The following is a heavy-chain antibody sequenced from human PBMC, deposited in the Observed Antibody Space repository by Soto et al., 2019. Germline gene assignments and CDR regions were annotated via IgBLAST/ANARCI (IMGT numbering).Heavy chain of an antibody. CDR3: ARGKVGATYFDH. V-gene: IGHV5-51*01. CDR2: IYPGDSDT. Sequence: GESLNISCKGSGYSFTTYWIALVRLMPGKGLEWMGIIYPGDSDTRYSPSFQGQVTMSVDKSINTAYLQWSSLKASDTAMYYCARGKVGATYFDHWGQGILVTVSS. D-gene: IGHD1-26*01. CDR1: GYSFTTYW. J-gene: IGHJ4*02.